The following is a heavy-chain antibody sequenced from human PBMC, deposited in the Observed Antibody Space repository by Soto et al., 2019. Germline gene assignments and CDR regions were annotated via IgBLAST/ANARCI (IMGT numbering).Heavy chain of an antibody. CDR1: GSSIINSAYY. CDR3: ARARIVLMPPVWFDP. CDR2: IFYSGRV. J-gene: IGHJ5*02. V-gene: IGHV4-39*02. Sequence: PSETLSLTCSVSGSSIINSAYYWAWLRQPPGKGLEWIGNIFYSGRVYYNPSLQGRVTMSVDTSRNQFSLHLRSVTAADTAVYCCARARIVLMPPVWFDPWGRGTLVTVSS. D-gene: IGHD2-2*01.